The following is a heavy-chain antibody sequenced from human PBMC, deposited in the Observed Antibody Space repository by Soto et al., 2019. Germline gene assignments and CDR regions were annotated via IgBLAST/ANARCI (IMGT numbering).Heavy chain of an antibody. J-gene: IGHJ4*02. CDR1: GFTFTRYS. CDR3: ARESEDLTSNFDY. V-gene: IGHV3-21*06. CDR2: ISSTTNYI. Sequence: GGSLRLSCAASGFTFTRYSMNWVRQAPGKGLEWVSSISSTTNYIYYGDSMKGRFTISRDNAKNSLYLGMNSLRAGDTAVYCCARESEDLTSNFDYWGQGTLVTVSS.